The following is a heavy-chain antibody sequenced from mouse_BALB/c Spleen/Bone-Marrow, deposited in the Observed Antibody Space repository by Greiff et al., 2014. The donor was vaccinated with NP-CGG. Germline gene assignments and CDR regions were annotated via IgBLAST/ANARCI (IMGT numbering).Heavy chain of an antibody. J-gene: IGHJ2*01. Sequence: QVQLQQPGAELAKPGASVELSCKASGYTFTSYWVQWGKKRPGQGLEWIGAIYPGDGDTRYTQKFKGKATLTADKSSSTAYMQLSSLASEDSAVYYCARDEHYFDYWGQGTTLTVSS. CDR1: GYTFTSYW. CDR3: ARDEHYFDY. V-gene: IGHV1-87*01. CDR2: IYPGDGDT.